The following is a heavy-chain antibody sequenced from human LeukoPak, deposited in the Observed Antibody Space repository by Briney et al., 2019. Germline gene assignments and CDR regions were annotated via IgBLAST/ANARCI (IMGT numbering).Heavy chain of an antibody. CDR2: IYYSGST. J-gene: IGHJ4*02. Sequence: DPSETLSLTCSVPGDSITIYYWSWIRQPPGKGLEWIGYIYYSGSTNYNPSLKSRVTISVDTSKNQFSLKLSSVTAADTAVYYCARSMGDYYDSSGYYYHFDYWGQGTLVTVSS. D-gene: IGHD3-22*01. V-gene: IGHV4-59*01. CDR1: GDSITIYY. CDR3: ARSMGDYYDSSGYYYHFDY.